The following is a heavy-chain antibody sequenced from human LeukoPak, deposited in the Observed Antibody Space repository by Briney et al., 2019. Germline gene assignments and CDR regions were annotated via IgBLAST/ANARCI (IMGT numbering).Heavy chain of an antibody. Sequence: SETLSLTCTVSGGSISSYYWSWIRQPPGKGLEWIGYIYYSGSTNYNPSLKSRVTISVDTSKNQFSLKLSSVTAADTAVYYCAGGYQLLFSSGYGVDVWGQGTTVTVSS. CDR3: AGGYQLLFSSGYGVDV. CDR2: IYYSGST. D-gene: IGHD2-2*01. CDR1: GGSISSYY. V-gene: IGHV4-59*01. J-gene: IGHJ6*02.